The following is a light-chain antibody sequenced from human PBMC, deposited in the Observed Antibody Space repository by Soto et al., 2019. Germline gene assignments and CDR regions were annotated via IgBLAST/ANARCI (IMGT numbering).Light chain of an antibody. CDR3: MQGAHWPWT. J-gene: IGKJ1*01. Sequence: DVVMTQSPLSLPVTLGQPASISFRPSQSLVHRDGNTYLNWFQQRPGHSPRRLIYKVSNRDSGVPDRFSGSGAGTDFTLKSSRGEAEDVGVYYCMQGAHWPWTFGQGTRVEIK. CDR2: KVS. CDR1: QSLVHRDGNTY. V-gene: IGKV2-30*02.